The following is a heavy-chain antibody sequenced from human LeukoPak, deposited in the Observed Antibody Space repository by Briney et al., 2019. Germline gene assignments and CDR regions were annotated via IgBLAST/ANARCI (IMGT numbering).Heavy chain of an antibody. Sequence: GGSLRLSRAASGFTFSNYSMNWVRQAPRKGLEWVSSISSSSSYIYYADSVKGRFTISRDNAKNSLYLQMNSLRAEDTAVYYCARGVVVVAATPDYWGQGTLVTVSS. CDR2: ISSSSSYI. CDR3: ARGVVVVAATPDY. V-gene: IGHV3-21*01. D-gene: IGHD2-15*01. CDR1: GFTFSNYS. J-gene: IGHJ4*02.